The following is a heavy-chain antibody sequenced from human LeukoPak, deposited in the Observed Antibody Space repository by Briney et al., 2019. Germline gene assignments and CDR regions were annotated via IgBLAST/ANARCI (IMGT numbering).Heavy chain of an antibody. CDR1: EFTFSSFG. V-gene: IGHV3-48*01. Sequence: GGSPRLSCAASEFTFSSFGLHWVRQAPGKGLEWVSYISVSSNTIYYADSVKGRFTISRDNVKNSLYLQMNSLRADDTAMYYCAREPHGFDMWGQGTMVIVSS. CDR2: ISVSSNTI. J-gene: IGHJ3*02. CDR3: AREPHGFDM.